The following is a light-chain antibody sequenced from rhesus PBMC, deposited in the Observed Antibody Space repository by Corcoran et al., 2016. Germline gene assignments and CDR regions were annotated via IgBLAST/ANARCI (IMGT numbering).Light chain of an antibody. Sequence: DIQMSQSPSSLSASVGDRVTITCRASQGISSYLNWYQQKPGKAPKLLIYYANSLATGVPSRFSGGGSVTDFTLTISSLQPEDFATYYCQQGDSNPLTFGGGTKVELK. CDR3: QQGDSNPLT. CDR1: QGISSY. V-gene: IGKV1-32*02. CDR2: YAN. J-gene: IGKJ4*01.